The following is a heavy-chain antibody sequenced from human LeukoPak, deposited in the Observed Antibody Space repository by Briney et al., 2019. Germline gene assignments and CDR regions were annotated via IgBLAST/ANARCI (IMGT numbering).Heavy chain of an antibody. CDR1: GGSISSYY. CDR3: ARGRNAYSYDTTGYYPFDY. CDR2: IYYSGST. Sequence: SETLSLTCTVSGGSISSYYWSWVRQPPGKGLEWIGYIYYSGSTNYNPSLKSRVTISVDTSKNQFSLKLSSVTAADTAVYYCARGRNAYSYDTTGYYPFDYWGQGTLVTVSS. J-gene: IGHJ4*02. V-gene: IGHV4-59*01. D-gene: IGHD3-22*01.